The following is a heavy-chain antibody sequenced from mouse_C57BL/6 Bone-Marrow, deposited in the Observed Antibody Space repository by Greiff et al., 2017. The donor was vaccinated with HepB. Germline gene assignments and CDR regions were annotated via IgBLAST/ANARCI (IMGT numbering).Heavy chain of an antibody. CDR1: GYTFTSYW. V-gene: IGHV1-55*01. J-gene: IGHJ4*01. CDR2: IYPGSGST. CDR3: AKEDSNYAMDY. D-gene: IGHD2-5*01. Sequence: QVHVKQSGAELVKPGASVKMSCKASGYTFTSYWITWVKQRPGQGLEWIGDIYPGSGSTNYNEKFKSKATLTVDTSSSTAYMQLSSLTSEDSAVYYCAKEDSNYAMDYWGQGTSVTVSS.